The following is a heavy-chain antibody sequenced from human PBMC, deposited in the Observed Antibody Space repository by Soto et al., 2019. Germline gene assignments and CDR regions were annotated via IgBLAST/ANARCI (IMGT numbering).Heavy chain of an antibody. J-gene: IGHJ4*02. CDR2: INHSGST. D-gene: IGHD2-2*01. CDR1: AGSISSSNW. Sequence: SETLSLTCAVSAGSISSSNWCSWVRQPPGKGLEWIGDINHSGSTNYNPSLKSRLSTPVDNSKNQFSLNLSSVTAADTAVYYCARRDCSRAACPFDYWGQGTLVTVSS. CDR3: ARRDCSRAACPFDY. V-gene: IGHV4-4*02.